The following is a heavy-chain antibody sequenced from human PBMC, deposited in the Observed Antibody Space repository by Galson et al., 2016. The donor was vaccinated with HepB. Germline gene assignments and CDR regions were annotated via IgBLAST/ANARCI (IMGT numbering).Heavy chain of an antibody. CDR1: GFTFSHYA. V-gene: IGHV3-74*03. CDR2: INNDGSDA. CDR3: LSFVVEDF. Sequence: SLRLSCAASGFTFSHYAMAWVRQAPGKGLVWVSQINNDGSDATYADSVKGRFTASRDNANNMLYLQMNSLRVEDTAVYYCLSFVVEDFWGQGALVTVSS. D-gene: IGHD2-15*01. J-gene: IGHJ4*02.